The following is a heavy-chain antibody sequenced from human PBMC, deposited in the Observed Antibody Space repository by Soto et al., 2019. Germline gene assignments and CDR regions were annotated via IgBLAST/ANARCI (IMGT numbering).Heavy chain of an antibody. V-gene: IGHV1-69*01. Sequence: QVQLVQSGAEVKKPGSSVKVSCKASGGTFSSYASSWVRQAPGQGLEWLGGIIPIFGTANYAQKFQGRVTITADESTSTAYMEMSSLRSEDTAVYYCARPTKVTTRTFAYWGQGTLVTVAS. CDR1: GGTFSSYA. CDR2: IIPIFGTA. J-gene: IGHJ4*02. CDR3: ARPTKVTTRTFAY. D-gene: IGHD4-17*01.